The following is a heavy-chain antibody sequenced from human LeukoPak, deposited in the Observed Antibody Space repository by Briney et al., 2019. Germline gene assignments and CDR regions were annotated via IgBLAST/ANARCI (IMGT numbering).Heavy chain of an antibody. J-gene: IGHJ6*02. V-gene: IGHV1-69*04. CDR1: GGTFSSYA. D-gene: IGHD3-9*01. CDR2: IIPILGIA. Sequence: SVKLSCKASGGTFSSYAISWVRQAPGQGLEWMGRIIPILGIANYAQKFQGRVTITADKSTSTAYMELSSPRSEDTAVYYCARKGRDDILTGYYVRGMDVWGQGTTVTVSS. CDR3: ARKGRDDILTGYYVRGMDV.